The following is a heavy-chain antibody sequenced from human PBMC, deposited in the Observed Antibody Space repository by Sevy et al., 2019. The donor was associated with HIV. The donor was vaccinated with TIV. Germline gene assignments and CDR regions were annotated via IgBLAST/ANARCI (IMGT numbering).Heavy chain of an antibody. J-gene: IGHJ4*02. CDR2: ISAYNGNT. CDR3: ARDTAGGVGDYDDYANNY. CDR1: GYTFATFG. D-gene: IGHD4-17*01. V-gene: IGHV1-18*01. Sequence: ASVKVSCKASGYTFATFGISWVRQAPGQGLEWMGWISAYNGNTNYAQEFQGRVTMTTDTSASSAYMELRNLRSDDTAEYYCARDTAGGVGDYDDYANNYWGQGTLVTVSS.